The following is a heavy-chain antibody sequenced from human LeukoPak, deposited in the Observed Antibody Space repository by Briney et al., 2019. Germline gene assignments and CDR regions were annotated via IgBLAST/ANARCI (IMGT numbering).Heavy chain of an antibody. D-gene: IGHD3-22*01. J-gene: IGHJ5*02. CDR1: GFTFSSYS. CDR3: ARGNFYYDSSGYVGP. Sequence: GGSLRLSCAASGFTFSSYSMNWVRQAPGKGLEWVSSISSSSNYIYYADSVKGRFTISRDNSKNTLYLQMNSLRAEDMAVYYCARGNFYYDSSGYVGPWGQGTLVTVSS. CDR2: ISSSSNYI. V-gene: IGHV3-21*04.